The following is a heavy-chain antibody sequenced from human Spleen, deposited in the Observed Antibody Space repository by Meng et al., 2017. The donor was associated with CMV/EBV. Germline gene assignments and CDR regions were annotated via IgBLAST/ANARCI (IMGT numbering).Heavy chain of an antibody. V-gene: IGHV1-18*01. CDR3: ASVGFCSGTTCYTGDYSSRRHFEH. CDR1: GYTFTSYG. D-gene: IGHD2-2*02. J-gene: IGHJ4*02. CDR2: INVYNGRR. Sequence: ASVKVSCKASGYTFTSYGISWVRQAPGQGLEWMGWINVYNGRRNYGQKFQARVTMTTDTSTSTAHMELRRLTSDDTAIYYCASVGFCSGTTCYTGDYSSRRHFEHWGQGTLVTVSS.